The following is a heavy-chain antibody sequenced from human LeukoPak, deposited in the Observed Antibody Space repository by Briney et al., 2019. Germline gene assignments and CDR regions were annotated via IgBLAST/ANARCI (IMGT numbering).Heavy chain of an antibody. D-gene: IGHD2-2*02. CDR1: GFTFSNYA. CDR2: IRGNGDST. CDR3: ARVSYCSSVSCYILDY. Sequence: GGSLRLSCAASGFTFSNYAMDWVRQDPGKGLEYVSSIRGNGDSTNYANSVKGRFTISRDNSKNTLYLQMGSLRAEDMAVYYCARVSYCSSVSCYILDYWGQGALVTVSS. J-gene: IGHJ4*02. V-gene: IGHV3-64*01.